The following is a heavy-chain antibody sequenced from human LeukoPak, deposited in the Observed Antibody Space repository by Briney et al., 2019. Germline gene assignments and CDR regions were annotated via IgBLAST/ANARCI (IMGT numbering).Heavy chain of an antibody. CDR2: ISAYNGNT. CDR3: AGDNWNYSYMDV. D-gene: IGHD1-20*01. CDR1: GYTFTSYG. Sequence: ASVKVSCKASGYTFTSYGISWVRQAPGQGLEWMGWISAYNGNTNYAQKLQGRVTMTTDTSTSTAYMELRSLRSDDMAVYYCAGDNWNYSYMDVWGKGTTVTVSS. V-gene: IGHV1-18*03. J-gene: IGHJ6*03.